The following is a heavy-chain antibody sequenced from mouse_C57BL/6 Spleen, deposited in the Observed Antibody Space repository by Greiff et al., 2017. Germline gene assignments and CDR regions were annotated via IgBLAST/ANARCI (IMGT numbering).Heavy chain of an antibody. Sequence: VQLQQPGAELVKPGASVKLSCKASGYTFTSYWMHWVQQRPGRGLEWIGRLDPNSGGTTYNEKFKSKATLTVDKPSSTAYMQLSGLTSEDSAVYYCARPYGYGGAWFAYWGQGTLVTVSA. V-gene: IGHV1-72*01. CDR3: ARPYGYGGAWFAY. D-gene: IGHD2-2*01. J-gene: IGHJ3*01. CDR1: GYTFTSYW. CDR2: LDPNSGGT.